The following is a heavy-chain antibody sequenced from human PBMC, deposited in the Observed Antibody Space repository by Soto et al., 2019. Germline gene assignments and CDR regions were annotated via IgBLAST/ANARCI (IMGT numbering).Heavy chain of an antibody. V-gene: IGHV4-31*03. CDR2: IYYSGNT. CDR1: GGAISSGGYY. J-gene: IGHJ4*02. Sequence: SGTLALTCTVSGGAISSGGYYWGGIRQHPGKGLEWIGYIYYSGNTYYNPSLKSRVTISVDTSKNQFSLKLSSVTAADTAVYYCARGANPAYMFDYWCQGTLVIVSS. CDR3: ARGANPAYMFDY. D-gene: IGHD2-15*01.